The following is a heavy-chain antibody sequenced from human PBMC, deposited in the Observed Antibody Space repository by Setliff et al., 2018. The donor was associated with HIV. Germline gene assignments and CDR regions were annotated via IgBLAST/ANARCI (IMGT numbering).Heavy chain of an antibody. D-gene: IGHD2-2*01. CDR3: ARYLRSTRYDAFDI. CDR2: ITPFNGNT. V-gene: IGHV1-45*02. Sequence: SVKVSCKASGYTFTYRYLHWVRQAPGQALEWMGWITPFNGNTNYAQKFQDRITITRDRSMSTAYMELSSLRSEDTAMYYCARYLRSTRYDAFDIWGQGTMVTVSS. CDR1: GYTFTYRY. J-gene: IGHJ3*02.